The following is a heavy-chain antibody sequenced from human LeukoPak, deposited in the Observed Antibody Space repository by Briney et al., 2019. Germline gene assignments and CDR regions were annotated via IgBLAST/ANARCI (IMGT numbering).Heavy chain of an antibody. CDR3: ARDHNWGSDY. Sequence: GGALRLSCAASGFTFSSYSMNWGRQALGRGLEWVSSITVDSKYKYYADSVKGRFTISRDNAKVSLYLQMSSLRAEDTAVYYCARDHNWGSDYWGQGTLVTVSS. J-gene: IGHJ4*02. CDR2: ITVDSKYK. CDR1: GFTFSSYS. D-gene: IGHD7-27*01. V-gene: IGHV3-21*01.